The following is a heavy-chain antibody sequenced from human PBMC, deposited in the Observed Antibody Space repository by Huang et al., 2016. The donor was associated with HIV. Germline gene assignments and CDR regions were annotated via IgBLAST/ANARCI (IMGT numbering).Heavy chain of an antibody. CDR3: AISGTYSGDFDI. CDR2: INTTTGNP. V-gene: IGHV7-4-1*02. D-gene: IGHD1-26*01. CDR1: EYNFTHG. Sequence: QVQLVQSGSELKKPGASVKVSCKASEYNFTHGCNWVRQAPGQGLEGMGWINTTTGNPTYAQGFTGRLGFSFDTSGDTAYLQINSLRTEDTAVYYCAISGTYSGDFDIWGQGTLVSVSS. J-gene: IGHJ3*02.